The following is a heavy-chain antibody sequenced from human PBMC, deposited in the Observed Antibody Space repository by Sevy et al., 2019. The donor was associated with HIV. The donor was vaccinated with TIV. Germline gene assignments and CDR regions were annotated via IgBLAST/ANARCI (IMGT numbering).Heavy chain of an antibody. CDR1: GFTFDDYA. Sequence: GGSLRLSCAASGFTFDDYAMHWVRQAPGKGLEWVAGISWNSNNIGQADSVKGRFTISRDNGKKSVHLQMNSLRAEDTAVYYCAKDNTLAVAGAFDFWGHGTMVTVSS. J-gene: IGHJ3*01. CDR3: AKDNTLAVAGAFDF. D-gene: IGHD6-19*01. V-gene: IGHV3-9*01. CDR2: ISWNSNNI.